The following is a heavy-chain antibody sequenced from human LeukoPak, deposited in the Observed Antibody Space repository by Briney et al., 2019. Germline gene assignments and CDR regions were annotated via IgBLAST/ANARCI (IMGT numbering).Heavy chain of an antibody. CDR3: ASEGYVAAAGPGGNWFDP. CDR2: INPNSGGT. Sequence: ASVKVSCKASGYTFTGYYMHWVRQAPGQGLEWMGWINPNSGGTNYAQKFQGRVTMTRDTSISTAYMELSRLRSDDTAVYYCASEGYVAAAGPGGNWFDPWGQGTLVTVSS. V-gene: IGHV1-2*02. D-gene: IGHD6-13*01. J-gene: IGHJ5*02. CDR1: GYTFTGYY.